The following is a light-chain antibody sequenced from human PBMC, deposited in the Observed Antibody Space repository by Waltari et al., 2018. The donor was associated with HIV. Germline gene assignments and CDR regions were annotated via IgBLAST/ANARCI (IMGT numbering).Light chain of an antibody. CDR3: EAWDDSLSGPV. J-gene: IGLJ3*02. V-gene: IGLV1-47*01. Sequence: QSVLTQPPSASGTPGQRVTISCSGSSSNIGSNYVYWYQQLPGTAPKLLIYRNKQRPAGVPGRCAGSKSGTSASLAISGLRSEDEADYYCEAWDDSLSGPVFGGGTKLTVL. CDR2: RNK. CDR1: SSNIGSNY.